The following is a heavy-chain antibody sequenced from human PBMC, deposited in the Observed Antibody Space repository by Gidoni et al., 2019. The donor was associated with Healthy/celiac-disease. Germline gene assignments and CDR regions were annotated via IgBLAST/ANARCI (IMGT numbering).Heavy chain of an antibody. V-gene: IGHV4-59*01. CDR2: IYYSGST. CDR1: GGSISSYY. CDR3: ARAHLGYCSGGSCYPYFDY. Sequence: QVQLQESGPGLVKPSETLSLTCTVSGGSISSYYWSWIRQPPGKGLEWIGYIYYSGSTNYNPSLKSRVTISVDTSKNQFSLKLSSVTAADTAVYYCARAHLGYCSGGSCYPYFDYWGQGTLVTVSS. J-gene: IGHJ4*02. D-gene: IGHD2-15*01.